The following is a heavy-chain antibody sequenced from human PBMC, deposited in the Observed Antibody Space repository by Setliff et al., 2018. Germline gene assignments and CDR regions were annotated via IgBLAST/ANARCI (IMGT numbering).Heavy chain of an antibody. CDR1: GVSISSYY. Sequence: PSETLSLTCNVSGVSISSYYWSWIRQPSGKGLESIGYIQKSGGTNYNPALKSRVTISVDTSTNQFSLKLRSVTAADTAVYYCARLSWNGLRYYGLDVWGQGTTVTVSS. CDR2: IQKSGGT. D-gene: IGHD3-3*01. V-gene: IGHV4-59*01. CDR3: ARLSWNGLRYYGLDV. J-gene: IGHJ6*02.